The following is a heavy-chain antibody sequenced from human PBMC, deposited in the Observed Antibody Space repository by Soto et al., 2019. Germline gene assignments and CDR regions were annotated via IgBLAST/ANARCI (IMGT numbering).Heavy chain of an antibody. J-gene: IGHJ4*02. V-gene: IGHV3-33*01. CDR2: IWYDGSNK. CDR3: ARGGGYDFWSAYDFDY. Sequence: QVQLVESGGGVVQPGRSLRLSCAASGFTFSSYGMHWVRQAPGKGLEWVAVIWYDGSNKYYADSVKGRFTISRDNSKNTLYLQMNSLRAEDTAGYYCARGGGYDFWSAYDFDYWGQGTLVTVSS. CDR1: GFTFSSYG. D-gene: IGHD3-3*01.